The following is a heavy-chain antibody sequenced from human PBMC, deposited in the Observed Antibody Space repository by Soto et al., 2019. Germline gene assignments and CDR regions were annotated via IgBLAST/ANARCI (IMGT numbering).Heavy chain of an antibody. CDR2: VRSKANSYGT. CDR3: TRHPDTGDSGD. D-gene: IGHD2-21*02. V-gene: IGHV3-73*01. CDR1: GFTFSAYA. Sequence: GGSLRLSCAPSGFTFSAYAIHWVRQASGKGLEWVGRVRSKANSYGTTFTAPVKVRFTISRDESNDTAYLQMSSQKTVDTAVYDYTRHPDTGDSGDWGQGTLVTVSS. J-gene: IGHJ4*02.